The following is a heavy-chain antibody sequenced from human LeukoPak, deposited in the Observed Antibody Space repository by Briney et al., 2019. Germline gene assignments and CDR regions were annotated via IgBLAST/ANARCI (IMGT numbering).Heavy chain of an antibody. CDR2: TSSSSSYI. V-gene: IGHV3-21*01. CDR3: ARARTSSGWYRAFDI. D-gene: IGHD6-19*01. J-gene: IGHJ3*02. CDR1: GFTFSSYS. Sequence: PGGSLRLSCAASGFTFSSYSMNWVRQAPGKGLEWVSSTSSSSSYIYYADSVKGRFTISRDNAKNSLYLQMNSLRAEDTAVYYCARARTSSGWYRAFDIWGQGTMVTVSS.